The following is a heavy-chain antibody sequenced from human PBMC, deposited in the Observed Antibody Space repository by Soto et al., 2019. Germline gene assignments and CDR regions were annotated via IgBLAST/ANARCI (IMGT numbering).Heavy chain of an antibody. V-gene: IGHV3-33*01. CDR3: ARDHSPIGGAPNPGVDY. CDR2: IWYDGSNK. J-gene: IGHJ4*02. D-gene: IGHD1-26*01. CDR1: GFTFSSYG. Sequence: PGGSLRLSCAASGFTFSSYGMHWVRQAPGKGLEWVAVIWYDGSNKYYADSVKGRFTISRDNSKNTLYLQMNSLRAEDTAVYYCARDHSPIGGAPNPGVDYWGQGTLVTVS.